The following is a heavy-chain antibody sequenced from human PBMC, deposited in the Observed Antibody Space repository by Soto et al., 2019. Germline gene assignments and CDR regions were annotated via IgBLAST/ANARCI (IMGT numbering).Heavy chain of an antibody. V-gene: IGHV4-30-2*01. D-gene: IGHD3-22*01. Sequence: SETLSLTCAVSGGSISSGGYSWSWIRQPPGKGLEWIGYIYHSGSTYYNPSLKSRVTISVDRSKNQFSLKLSSVTAADTAVYYCARDSSGYYYYFDYWGQGTLVTVSS. CDR1: GGSISSGGYS. J-gene: IGHJ4*02. CDR2: IYHSGST. CDR3: ARDSSGYYYYFDY.